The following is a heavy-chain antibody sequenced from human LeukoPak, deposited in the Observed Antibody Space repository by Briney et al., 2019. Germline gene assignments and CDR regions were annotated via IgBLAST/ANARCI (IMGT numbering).Heavy chain of an antibody. Sequence: PSETLSLTCTVSGGSISSYYWSWIRQPPGKGLEWIGCIYYSGSTNYNPSLKSRVTISVDTSKNQFSLKLSSVTVADTAVYYCARDMHYDSSGENWFDPWGQGTLVTVSS. J-gene: IGHJ5*02. D-gene: IGHD3-22*01. CDR1: GGSISSYY. CDR3: ARDMHYDSSGENWFDP. V-gene: IGHV4-59*01. CDR2: IYYSGST.